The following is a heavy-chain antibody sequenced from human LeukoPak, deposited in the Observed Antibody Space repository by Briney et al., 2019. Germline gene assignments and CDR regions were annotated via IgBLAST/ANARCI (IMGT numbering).Heavy chain of an antibody. CDR3: ARDYGDPTHFDY. CDR1: GGTFSSYA. V-gene: IGHV1-69*06. J-gene: IGHJ4*02. D-gene: IGHD4-17*01. Sequence: GASVKVSCKASGGTFSSYAISWVRQAPGQGLEWMGGIIPIFGTANYAQKFQGRVTITADKSTSTAYMELSSLRSEDTAVYYCARDYGDPTHFDYWGQGTLVTVSS. CDR2: IIPIFGTA.